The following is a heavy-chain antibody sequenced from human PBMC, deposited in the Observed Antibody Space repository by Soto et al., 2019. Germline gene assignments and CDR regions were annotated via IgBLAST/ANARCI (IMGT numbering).Heavy chain of an antibody. CDR2: IYYSGST. Sequence: SETLSLTCTVSGGSISSSSYYWGWIRQPPGKGLEWIGSIYYSGSTYYNPSLKSRVTISVDTSKNQFSLKLSSVTAADTAVYYCARRGGSSRYYYYGMDVWGQGTTVTVSS. CDR3: ARRGGSSRYYYYGMDV. D-gene: IGHD1-26*01. J-gene: IGHJ6*02. CDR1: GGSISSSSYY. V-gene: IGHV4-39*01.